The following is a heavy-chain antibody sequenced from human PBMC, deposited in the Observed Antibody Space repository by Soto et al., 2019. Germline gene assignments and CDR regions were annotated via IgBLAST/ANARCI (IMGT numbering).Heavy chain of an antibody. CDR3: ASLPWANYYYYGMDV. D-gene: IGHD7-27*01. V-gene: IGHV1-8*01. CDR2: MNPNSGNT. J-gene: IGHJ6*02. CDR1: GYTFTSYD. Sequence: QVQLVQSGAEVKKPGASVKVSCKASGYTFTSYDINWVRQATGQGLEWMGWMNPNSGNTGYAQKFHGRVTVTRNTSISTAYMELSSLRSEDTAVYYCASLPWANYYYYGMDVWGQGTTVTVSS.